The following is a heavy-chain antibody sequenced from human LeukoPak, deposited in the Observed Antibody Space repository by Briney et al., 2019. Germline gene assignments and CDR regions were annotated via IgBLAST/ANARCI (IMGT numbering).Heavy chain of an antibody. Sequence: PGRSLRLSCAASGFTFSSFAMHCVRQAPGKGLEWVAVISYDGSNKYYADSVKGRFTISRDNSKNTLYLQMNSLRAEDTAVYYCARDDGAAEYYDSSEPLDYWGQGTLVTVSS. CDR3: ARDDGAAEYYDSSEPLDY. V-gene: IGHV3-30-3*01. D-gene: IGHD3-22*01. CDR2: ISYDGSNK. J-gene: IGHJ4*02. CDR1: GFTFSSFA.